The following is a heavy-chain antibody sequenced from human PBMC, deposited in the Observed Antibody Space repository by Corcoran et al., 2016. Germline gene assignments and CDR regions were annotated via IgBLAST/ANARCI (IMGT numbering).Heavy chain of an antibody. J-gene: IGHJ3*01. V-gene: IGHV3-74*03. CDR1: GFTFSSYW. D-gene: IGHD3-22*01. CDR2: INNDGSTT. CDR3: ARGPYYYGSSGYFFV. Sequence: EVQLVESGGGLVQPGGSLRLSCAASGFTFSSYWMHWVRQAPGKGLVWVSRINNDGSTTTYADSVKGRFTISRDNAKNTLFLQVNSLRADDAAVYYCARGPYYYGSSGYFFVWGQGTMVTVSS.